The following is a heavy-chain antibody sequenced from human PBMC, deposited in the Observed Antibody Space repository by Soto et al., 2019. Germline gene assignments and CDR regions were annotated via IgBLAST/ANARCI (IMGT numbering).Heavy chain of an antibody. V-gene: IGHV5-10-1*01. CDR1: GYSFTSYW. Sequence: PGESLKISCKGSGYSFTSYWISWVRQMPGKGLEWMGRIDPNDSYTNYSPSFQGHVTISADKSISTAYLQWSSLKASDTAMYYCATVPRYGVVPNYYYYGMDVWGQGTTVTVSS. CDR2: IDPNDSYT. D-gene: IGHD2-21*01. CDR3: ATVPRYGVVPNYYYYGMDV. J-gene: IGHJ6*02.